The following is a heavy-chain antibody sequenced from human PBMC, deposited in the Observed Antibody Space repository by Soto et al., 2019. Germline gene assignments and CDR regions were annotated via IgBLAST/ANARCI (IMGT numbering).Heavy chain of an antibody. CDR1: GDSVSSSSYY. V-gene: IGHV4-61*01. CDR2: IYYSGST. CDR3: ATYWTVASCYPPYNYDGMAV. D-gene: IGHD2-15*01. Sequence: QVQLQESGPGLVKPSEPLSLTCSVSGDSVSSSSYYWTWIRQPPGQGLEWIGNIYYSGSTNYNPSLKSRVTISLDTSKNQFSLEVSSVTAADTAVYFCATYWTVASCYPPYNYDGMAVWGQGTTVTVSS. J-gene: IGHJ6*02.